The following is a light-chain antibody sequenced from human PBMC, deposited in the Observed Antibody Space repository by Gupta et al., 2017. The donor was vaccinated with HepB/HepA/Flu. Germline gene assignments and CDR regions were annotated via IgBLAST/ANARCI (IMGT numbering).Light chain of an antibody. CDR2: ATS. J-gene: IGKJ1*01. V-gene: IGKV3-20*01. CDR3: QEYDTSPCT. Sequence: LLTQSPGTLSLFPGVRATRSCWASQSISVNFLVWYQQKLGQAPRHLFYATSRATDIPDRFSGSGSGTDFTLTIGRLEPEDVGVYYCQEYDTSPCTFGQGTKVEIK. CDR1: QSISVNF.